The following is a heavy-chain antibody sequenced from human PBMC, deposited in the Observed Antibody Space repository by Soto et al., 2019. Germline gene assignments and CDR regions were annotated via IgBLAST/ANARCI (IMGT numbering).Heavy chain of an antibody. J-gene: IGHJ3*02. CDR1: GYSISSGYH. CDR2: IYYSGSS. D-gene: IGHD1-26*01. V-gene: IGHV4-38-2*01. Sequence: SETLSLTCGVSGYSISSGYHWGWIRQPPGKGLEYIASIYYSGSSYYNPSLKSRVTISVDTSKNQFSLRLSSVTAADTAVYYCARVVTVQWELNALHIWGQGTMVTVSS. CDR3: ARVVTVQWELNALHI.